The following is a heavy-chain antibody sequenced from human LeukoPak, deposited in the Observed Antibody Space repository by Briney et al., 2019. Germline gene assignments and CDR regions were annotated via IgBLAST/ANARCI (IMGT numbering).Heavy chain of an antibody. D-gene: IGHD2-2*01. J-gene: IGHJ4*02. Sequence: SQTLSLTCTVSGGSISSGSYYWSWIRQPAGKGLEWIGRIYTSGSTNYNPSLKSRVTISVDTSKNQFSLKLSSVTAADTAVYYCTREVVSAAKYDYWGQGTLVTVSS. CDR2: IYTSGST. CDR1: GGSISSGSYY. CDR3: TREVVSAAKYDY. V-gene: IGHV4-61*02.